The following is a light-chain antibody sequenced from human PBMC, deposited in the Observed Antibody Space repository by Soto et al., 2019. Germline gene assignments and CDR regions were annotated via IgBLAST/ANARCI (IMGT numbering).Light chain of an antibody. CDR1: SSDVGDYNY. J-gene: IGLJ2*01. Sequence: QSVLTQPPSASGSPGQSVTISCTGTSSDVGDYNYVSWFQHHPGKAPKLLIYEVSKRPSGVPDRFSGSKSGNTASLTVSGLQAEDEFDYYWSSYAGNKNVVFGGGTKLTVL. CDR2: EVS. V-gene: IGLV2-8*01. CDR3: SSYAGNKNVV.